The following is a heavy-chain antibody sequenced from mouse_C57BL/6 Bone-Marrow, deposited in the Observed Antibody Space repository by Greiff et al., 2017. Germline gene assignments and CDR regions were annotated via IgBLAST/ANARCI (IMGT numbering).Heavy chain of an antibody. Sequence: QVQLQQPGAELVVPGASVKLSCKASGYTFTSYWMHWVKQRPGQGLEWIGEIDPSDSYTNYNQKFKGKSTLTVDKSSSTAYMQLSSLTSEDSAVYYCARGGWLRFAYWGQGTLVTVSA. V-gene: IGHV1-69*01. J-gene: IGHJ3*01. CDR3: ARGGWLRFAY. CDR1: GYTFTSYW. CDR2: IDPSDSYT. D-gene: IGHD2-3*01.